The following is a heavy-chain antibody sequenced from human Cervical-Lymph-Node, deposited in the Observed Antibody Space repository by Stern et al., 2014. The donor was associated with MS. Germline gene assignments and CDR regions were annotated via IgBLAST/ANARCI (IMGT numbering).Heavy chain of an antibody. D-gene: IGHD3-3*01. J-gene: IGHJ4*02. CDR2: VYYSEGP. CDR1: GGSINSRNYF. CDR3: ARGVNPGVDSHFDY. Sequence: QLQLQESGPGLVRPSETLFLRCTVSGGSINSRNYFWGWFRQPPGKGLEWIGSVYYSEGPYYNPSPRSRLAIPADSTTTKSSLFLGPVPAADAALYYCARGVNPGVDSHFDYWGQGTLVAVSS. V-gene: IGHV4-39*01.